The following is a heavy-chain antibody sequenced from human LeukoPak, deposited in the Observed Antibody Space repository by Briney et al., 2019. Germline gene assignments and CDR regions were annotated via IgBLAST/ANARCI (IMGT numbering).Heavy chain of an antibody. Sequence: ASVKVSCKASGYTYTNYYMHWVRQAPGQGLQWMGIINPNGGDISYAQELQGRVTMTSDTSASTVYLELSSLRSDETAVYYCAREGSGYSGAHEGSDYWGQGTLVTVSS. CDR1: GYTYTNYY. D-gene: IGHD6-19*01. CDR3: AREGSGYSGAHEGSDY. CDR2: INPNGGDI. J-gene: IGHJ4*02. V-gene: IGHV1-46*01.